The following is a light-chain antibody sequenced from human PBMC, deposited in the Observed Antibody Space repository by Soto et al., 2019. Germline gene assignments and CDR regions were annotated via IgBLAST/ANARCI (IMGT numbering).Light chain of an antibody. Sequence: EIVLTQSPGTLSLSPGERATLSCRASQSVNSRLAWYQHKPGQAPRLLISGASSRATGIPDRFSGSGSATVFTLTISRLDPEDFALYYCQQRSNWPLTFGGGTKVESK. CDR3: QQRSNWPLT. J-gene: IGKJ4*01. CDR2: GAS. CDR1: QSVNSR. V-gene: IGKV3D-20*02.